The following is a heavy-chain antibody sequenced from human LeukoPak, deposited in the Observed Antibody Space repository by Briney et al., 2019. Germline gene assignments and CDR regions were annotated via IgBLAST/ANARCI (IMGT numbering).Heavy chain of an antibody. CDR1: GGSISSYY. D-gene: IGHD3-10*01. Sequence: SETLSLTCTVSGGSISSYYWSWIRQPAGKGLEWIGRIYASGSTHYNPSLKSRVTMSVDTSKKQFSLNLSSVTAADTAVYYCAGDRGASPSWFDPWGQETLVTAS. CDR3: AGDRGASPSWFDP. CDR2: IYASGST. J-gene: IGHJ5*02. V-gene: IGHV4-4*07.